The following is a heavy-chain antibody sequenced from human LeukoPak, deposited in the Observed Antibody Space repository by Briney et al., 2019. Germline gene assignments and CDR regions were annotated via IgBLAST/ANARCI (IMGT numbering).Heavy chain of an antibody. D-gene: IGHD6-13*01. CDR1: GFTVSSNY. CDR3: ASTIAGRYYYYMDV. Sequence: GGSLRLSCAASGFTVSSNYMSWVRQAPGKGLEWVSVIYSGGSTYYADSVKGRFTISRDNSKNTLYLQMNSLRAEDTAVYYCASTIAGRYYYYMDVWGKGTTVTISS. CDR2: IYSGGST. J-gene: IGHJ6*03. V-gene: IGHV3-66*01.